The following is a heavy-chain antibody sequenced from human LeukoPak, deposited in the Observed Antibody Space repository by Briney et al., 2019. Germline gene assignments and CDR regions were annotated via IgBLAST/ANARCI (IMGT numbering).Heavy chain of an antibody. J-gene: IGHJ5*02. Sequence: SETLSLTCTVSGGSISSGSYYWGWIRQPPGKGLEWIGSIYYSGSTYYNPSLKNRVTISVDTSKNQFSLKLSSVTAADTAVYYCARGRTTTRSGYSSNWAKSHPKCWFDPWGQGTLVTVSS. V-gene: IGHV4-39*07. CDR2: IYYSGST. CDR1: GGSISSGSYY. CDR3: ARGRTTTRSGYSSNWAKSHPKCWFDP. D-gene: IGHD6-13*01.